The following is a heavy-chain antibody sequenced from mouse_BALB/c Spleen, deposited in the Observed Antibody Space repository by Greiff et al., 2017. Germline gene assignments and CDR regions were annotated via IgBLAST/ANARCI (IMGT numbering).Heavy chain of an antibody. V-gene: IGHV7-3*02. Sequence: EVKLQESGGGLVQPGGSLRLSCATSGFTFTDYYMSWVRQPPGKALEWLGFIRNKANGYTTEYSASVKGRFTISRDNSQSILYLQMNTLRAEDSATYYCASGNFYFDYWGQGTTLTVSS. J-gene: IGHJ2*01. CDR3: ASGNFYFDY. CDR1: GFTFTDYY. CDR2: IRNKANGYTT.